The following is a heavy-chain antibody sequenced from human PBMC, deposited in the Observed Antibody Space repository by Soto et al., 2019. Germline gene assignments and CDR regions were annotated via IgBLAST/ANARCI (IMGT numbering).Heavy chain of an antibody. CDR1: GFTFSDYN. J-gene: IGHJ6*02. Sequence: EVQLVESGGGLVKPGGSLRLSCAASGFTFSDYNMNWVRQAPGKGLEWVSAISNSRSYIYYADSVKGRFTISTDNANSSLYLQMNSLRGEDTAVYYCARVDSTNYYYGMDVWGQGTTVTVSS. D-gene: IGHD3-22*01. CDR2: ISNSRSYI. V-gene: IGHV3-21*06. CDR3: ARVDSTNYYYGMDV.